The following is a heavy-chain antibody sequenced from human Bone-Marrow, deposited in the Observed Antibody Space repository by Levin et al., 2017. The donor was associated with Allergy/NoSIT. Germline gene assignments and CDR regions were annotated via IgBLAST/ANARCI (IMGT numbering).Heavy chain of an antibody. CDR3: AKVPRVLCGGDCYRCYYFDY. D-gene: IGHD2-21*02. CDR1: GFTFSSYA. CDR2: ISGSGGST. J-gene: IGHJ4*02. Sequence: GESLKISCAASGFTFSSYAMSWVRQAPGKGLEWVSAISGSGGSTYYADSVKGRFTISRDNSKNTLYLQMNSLRAEDTAVYYCAKVPRVLCGGDCYRCYYFDYWGQGTLVTVSS. V-gene: IGHV3-23*01.